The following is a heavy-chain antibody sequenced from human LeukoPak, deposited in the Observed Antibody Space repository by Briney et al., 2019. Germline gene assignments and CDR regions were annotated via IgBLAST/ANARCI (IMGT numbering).Heavy chain of an antibody. Sequence: TSETLSLTCTVSGGSISSSSYYWGWIRQPPGKGLEWIGSIYYSGSTYYNPSLKSRVTISVDTSKNQFSLKLSSVTAADTAVYYCAIFVGATIDYWGQGTLVTVSS. CDR3: AIFVGATIDY. D-gene: IGHD1-26*01. CDR1: GGSISSSSYY. V-gene: IGHV4-39*01. CDR2: IYYSGST. J-gene: IGHJ4*02.